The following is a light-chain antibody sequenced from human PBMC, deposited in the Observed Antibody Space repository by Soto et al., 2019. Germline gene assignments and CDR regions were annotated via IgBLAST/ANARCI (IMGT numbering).Light chain of an antibody. CDR3: VSYTSRTNLVV. Sequence: QSALTQPPSASGSAGQSVTISCTGTSTDVGGYNYVSWYQQHPGKAPKLMIYEVNKRPSGVPDRFSGSKSGNTASLTVSGLQAEDEADYYCVSYTSRTNLVVFGTGTKLTVL. CDR1: STDVGGYNY. J-gene: IGLJ2*01. V-gene: IGLV2-8*01. CDR2: EVN.